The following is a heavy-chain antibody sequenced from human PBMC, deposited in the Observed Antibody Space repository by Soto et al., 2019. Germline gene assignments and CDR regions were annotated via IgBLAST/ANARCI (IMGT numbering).Heavy chain of an antibody. J-gene: IGHJ6*02. D-gene: IGHD6-19*01. CDR2: IYYSGST. CDR1: GGSISSYY. Sequence: SETLSLTCTVSGGSISSYYWSWIRQPPGKGLEWIGYIYYSGSTNYNPSLKSRVPIAVDTSKNQFSLKLSSVTAADTAVYYCARGGPDQASYSSGWYYYYYGMDVWGQGTTVTVSS. V-gene: IGHV4-59*01. CDR3: ARGGPDQASYSSGWYYYYYGMDV.